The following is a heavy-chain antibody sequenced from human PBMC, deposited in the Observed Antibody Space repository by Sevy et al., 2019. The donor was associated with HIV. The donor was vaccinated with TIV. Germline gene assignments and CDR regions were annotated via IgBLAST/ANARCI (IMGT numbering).Heavy chain of an antibody. D-gene: IGHD3-3*01. CDR3: ARDRGIFGGGGGLDV. CDR2: INPNSDDT. Sequence: ASVKVSCKASESTFTAYYIHWLRQAPGQGLEWMGWINPNSDDTNYAQKFQGRVSMAADTSNSTAYMDLSRLRFDDTAVYYWARDRGIFGGGGGLDVWGQGTTVTVSS. J-gene: IGHJ6*02. V-gene: IGHV1-2*02. CDR1: ESTFTAYY.